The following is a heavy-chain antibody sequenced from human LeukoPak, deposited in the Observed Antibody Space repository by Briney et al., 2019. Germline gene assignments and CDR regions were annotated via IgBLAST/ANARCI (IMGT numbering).Heavy chain of an antibody. CDR2: INPSGGST. V-gene: IGHV1-46*01. CDR3: ARDRAVTTSYYYYGMDV. Sequence: VSVKVSCKASGYTFTSYYMHWVRQAPGQGLEWMGIINPSGGSTSYAQKFQGRVTMTRDTSTSTVYMELSSLRSEDTAVYYCARDRAVTTSYYYYGMDVWGQGTTVTVSS. D-gene: IGHD4-17*01. CDR1: GYTFTSYY. J-gene: IGHJ6*02.